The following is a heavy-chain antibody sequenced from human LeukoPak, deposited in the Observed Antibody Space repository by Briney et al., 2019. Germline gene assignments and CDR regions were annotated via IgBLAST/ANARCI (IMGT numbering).Heavy chain of an antibody. CDR1: GYTFTSYA. CDR2: FNAGNGNT. J-gene: IGHJ4*02. CDR3: ARVGREVGATSTNYFDY. D-gene: IGHD1-26*01. V-gene: IGHV1-3*01. Sequence: GASVKVSCKASGYTFTSYAMHWVRQAPGQRLEWMGWFNAGNGNTKYSQKFQGRVTITRDTSASTGYMELSSLRSEDTAVCYCARVGREVGATSTNYFDYWGQGTLVTVSS.